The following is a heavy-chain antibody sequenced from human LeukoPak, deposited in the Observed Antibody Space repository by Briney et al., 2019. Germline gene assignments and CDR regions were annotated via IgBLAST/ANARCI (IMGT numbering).Heavy chain of an antibody. CDR2: IKQDGGER. J-gene: IGHJ4*02. Sequence: GGSLRLSCAASGFTFSSYWMSWVRQAPGKGLEWVANIKQDGGERFYVDSVKGRFTISRDNAKNSLYLQMNSLRVEDTAVYYCAREDHSNYNYWGQGTLITVSS. CDR3: AREDHSNYNY. CDR1: GFTFSSYW. V-gene: IGHV3-7*01. D-gene: IGHD4-11*01.